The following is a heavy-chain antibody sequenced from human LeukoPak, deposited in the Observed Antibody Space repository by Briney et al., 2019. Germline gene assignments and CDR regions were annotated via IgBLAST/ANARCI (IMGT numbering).Heavy chain of an antibody. Sequence: GGSLRLSCAASGFTFSSYWMSWVRQAPGKGLEWVANIKQDGSEKYYVDSVKGRFTISRDNAKNSLYLQMNSLRAEDTAVYYCAEVAARYYYDSSGYSDYWGQGTLATVSS. CDR3: AEVAARYYYDSSGYSDY. D-gene: IGHD3-22*01. V-gene: IGHV3-7*01. J-gene: IGHJ4*02. CDR1: GFTFSSYW. CDR2: IKQDGSEK.